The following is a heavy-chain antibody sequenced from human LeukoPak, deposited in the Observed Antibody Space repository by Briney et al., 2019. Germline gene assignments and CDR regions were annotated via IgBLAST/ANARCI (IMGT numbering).Heavy chain of an antibody. J-gene: IGHJ4*02. Sequence: GGSLRLSCAASGFTFSSYGMHWVRQAPGKGLEWVAFIRYDGSNKYYADSVKGRFTISRDNSKNTLYLQMNSLRAEDTAVYYCTGSGLEPLDYWGQGTLVTVSS. CDR3: TGSGLEPLDY. CDR1: GFTFSSYG. CDR2: IRYDGSNK. D-gene: IGHD3-10*01. V-gene: IGHV3-30*02.